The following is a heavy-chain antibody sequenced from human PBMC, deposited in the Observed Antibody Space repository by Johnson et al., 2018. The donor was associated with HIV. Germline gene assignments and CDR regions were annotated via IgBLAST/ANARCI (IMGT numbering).Heavy chain of an antibody. J-gene: IGHJ3*02. D-gene: IGHD2-15*01. Sequence: VQLVESGGGLVQPGGSLRLSCAASGFTFSSYWMSWVRQAPGKGLEWVANIKQDGSEKYYVDSVKGRFTISRDNAKNPLYLQMNSLRAEDTAVYYCARARIRDRGDAFDIWGQGTMVTVSS. CDR2: IKQDGSEK. CDR1: GFTFSSYW. CDR3: ARARIRDRGDAFDI. V-gene: IGHV3-7*01.